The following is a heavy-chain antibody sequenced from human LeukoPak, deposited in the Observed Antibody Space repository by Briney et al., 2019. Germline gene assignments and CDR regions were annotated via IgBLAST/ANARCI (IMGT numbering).Heavy chain of an antibody. V-gene: IGHV4-59*08. D-gene: IGHD2-15*01. CDR2: IYYSGST. CDR1: GGSISSYY. Sequence: SETLSLTCTVSGGSISSYYWSWIRQPPGKGLEWIGYIYYSGSTHYNPSLKSRVTISVDTSKNQFSLKLSSVTAADTAVYYCAKVLVAATHYLDYWGQGTLVTVSS. J-gene: IGHJ4*02. CDR3: AKVLVAATHYLDY.